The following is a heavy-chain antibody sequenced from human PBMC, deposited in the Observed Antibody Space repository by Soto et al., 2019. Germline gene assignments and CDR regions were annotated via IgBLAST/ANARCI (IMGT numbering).Heavy chain of an antibody. CDR1: GYTLTELS. V-gene: IGHV1-24*01. CDR2: FDPEDGET. D-gene: IGHD1-26*01. Sequence: QVQLVQSGAEVKKPGASVKVSCKVSGYTLTELSMHWVRQAPGKGLAWMGGFDPEDGETSYAQKFQGRDTMAEDTATDTTYTGLSSLRSGDTAVDYGATEGWERGRISWFDPWGQGTLVTVSS. CDR3: ATEGWERGRISWFDP. J-gene: IGHJ5*02.